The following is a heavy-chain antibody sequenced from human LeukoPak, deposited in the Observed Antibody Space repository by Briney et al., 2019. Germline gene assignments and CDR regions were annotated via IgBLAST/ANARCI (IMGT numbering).Heavy chain of an antibody. D-gene: IGHD3-9*01. CDR1: GFTFNNYN. V-gene: IGHV3-21*04. CDR2: ITSSGTYI. J-gene: IGHJ4*02. Sequence: GGSLRLSCATSGFTFNNYNMNWVRQAPGRALEWVSSITSSGTYIFYADSVKGRFTISRDNFKNTLDLQMNSLTAEDTAVYYCAKTPKTLTGYRIPSYYFDYWGQGTLVTVSS. CDR3: AKTPKTLTGYRIPSYYFDY.